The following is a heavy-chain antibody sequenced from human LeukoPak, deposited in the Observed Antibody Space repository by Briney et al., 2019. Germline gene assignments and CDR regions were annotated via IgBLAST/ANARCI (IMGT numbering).Heavy chain of an antibody. CDR2: VDPEDGEI. D-gene: IGHD3-3*01. J-gene: IGHJ4*02. V-gene: IGHV1-69-2*01. Sequence: ASVKVSCKASGYTFTKYSIHWVQQAPGKGLEWMGRVDPEDGEIVYAAMFQGRVAITADTSTDTAYMEMASLTSEDTAVYYCATIVWSGYYRVDYWGQGTLVTVSS. CDR1: GYTFTKYS. CDR3: ATIVWSGYYRVDY.